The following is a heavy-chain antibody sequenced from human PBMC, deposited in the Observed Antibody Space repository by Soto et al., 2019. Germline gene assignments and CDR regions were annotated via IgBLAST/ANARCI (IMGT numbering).Heavy chain of an antibody. J-gene: IGHJ5*02. CDR3: AGKGGSGRANWFDP. CDR1: GYTFTSYD. V-gene: IGHV1-8*01. D-gene: IGHD6-25*01. Sequence: QVQLVQSGAEVKKPGASVKVSCKASGYTFTSYDINWVRQATGQGLEWMGWMNPNSGNTGYAQKFQGRVTMTRNTSISKAYRELGSLRSEDTACYYCAGKGGSGRANWFDPWGQGTLVTVSS. CDR2: MNPNSGNT.